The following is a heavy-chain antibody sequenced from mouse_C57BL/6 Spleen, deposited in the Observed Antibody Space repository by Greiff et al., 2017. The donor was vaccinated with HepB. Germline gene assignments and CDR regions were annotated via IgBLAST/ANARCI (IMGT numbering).Heavy chain of an antibody. CDR2: IDPEDGET. CDR1: GFNIKDYY. J-gene: IGHJ1*03. V-gene: IGHV14-2*01. D-gene: IGHD1-1*01. CDR3: AITTVVPYWYFDV. Sequence: EVHLVESGAELVKPGASVKLSCTASGFNIKDYYMHWVKQRTEQGLEWIGRIDPEDGETKYAPKFQGKATITADTSSNTAYLQLSSLTSEDTAVYYCAITTVVPYWYFDVWGTGTTVTVSS.